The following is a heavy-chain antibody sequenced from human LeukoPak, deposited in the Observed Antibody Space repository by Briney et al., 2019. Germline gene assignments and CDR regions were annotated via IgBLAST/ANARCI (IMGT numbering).Heavy chain of an antibody. Sequence: GESLKISCKGSGYSFTSYWIGWVRQMPGKGLEWMGIIYLGDSDTTYSPSFQGQVTISADKSISTAYLQWSSLKASDTAMYYCARLEGYSSSWYPLGNWFDPWGQGTLVTVSS. CDR2: IYLGDSDT. V-gene: IGHV5-51*01. CDR1: GYSFTSYW. CDR3: ARLEGYSSSWYPLGNWFDP. J-gene: IGHJ5*02. D-gene: IGHD6-13*01.